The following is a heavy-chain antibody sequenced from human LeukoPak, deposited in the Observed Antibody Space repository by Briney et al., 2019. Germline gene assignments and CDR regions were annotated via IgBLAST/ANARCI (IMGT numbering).Heavy chain of an antibody. J-gene: IGHJ4*02. Sequence: SETLSLTCTVSGGSISSYYWSWIRQPPGKGLEWIGYIYTSGSTNYNPSLKSRVTISVDTSKNQFSLKLSSVTAADTAVYYCARHRGYCSGSSCHPFDYWGQGTLVTVSS. CDR2: IYTSGST. V-gene: IGHV4-4*09. CDR1: GGSISSYY. CDR3: ARHRGYCSGSSCHPFDY. D-gene: IGHD2-15*01.